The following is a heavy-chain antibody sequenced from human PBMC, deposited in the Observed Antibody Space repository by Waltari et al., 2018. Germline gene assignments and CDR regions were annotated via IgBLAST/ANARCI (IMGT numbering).Heavy chain of an antibody. CDR1: GVSLTDYY. CDR2: NNLGDIT. CDR3: VRGGGFRWFDV. D-gene: IGHD2-15*01. V-gene: IGHV4-34*02. Sequence: QVQLQQWGAGLVRPSETLSLTCDVYGVSLTDYYWTWIRQSPGKGLEWIGENNLGDITYYTPSLENRVTILLDKSKNQFSLRLDSVTAADTGLYFCVRGGGFRWFDVWGHGTLVSVPS. J-gene: IGHJ2*01.